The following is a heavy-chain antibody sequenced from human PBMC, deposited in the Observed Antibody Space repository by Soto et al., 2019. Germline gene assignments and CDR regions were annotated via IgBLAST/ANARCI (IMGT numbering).Heavy chain of an antibody. CDR3: AHRYASGWLFDYFDY. CDR2: IYRNDDK. Sequence: QITLKESGPTLVKPTQTLTLTCTFSGFSLSTSGMGVGWIRQPPGKALEWLALIYRNDDKRYSPSLQSRLSITKDTSKNQVVLTMTYMDPVDTATYYCAHRYASGWLFDYFDYWGQGTLVTVSS. J-gene: IGHJ4*02. D-gene: IGHD6-19*01. CDR1: GFSLSTSGMG. V-gene: IGHV2-5*01.